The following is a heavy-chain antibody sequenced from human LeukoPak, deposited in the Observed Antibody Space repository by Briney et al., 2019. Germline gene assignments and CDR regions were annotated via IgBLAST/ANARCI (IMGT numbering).Heavy chain of an antibody. J-gene: IGHJ5*02. CDR2: IKSKTDGGTS. Sequence: GGSLRLSCAASGLTFTNAWMYWVRQAPGKGLEWVGRIKSKTDGGTSDYAAPVTGRFTTSRDDSKSTLYLEMNSLKTEDTGVYYCSTLWYGAWGQGTLVTVSS. D-gene: IGHD3-10*01. V-gene: IGHV3-15*01. CDR1: GLTFTNAW. CDR3: STLWYGA.